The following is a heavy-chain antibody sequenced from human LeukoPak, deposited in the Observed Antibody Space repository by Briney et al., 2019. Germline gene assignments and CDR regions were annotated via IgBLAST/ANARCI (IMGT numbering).Heavy chain of an antibody. J-gene: IGHJ5*02. V-gene: IGHV5-51*01. CDR1: GYSFTSYW. CDR3: ARQPPGHGDLYWFDP. Sequence: HGESLKISCKGSGYSFTSYWIGWVRQMPGKGLEWMGIIYPGDSDTRYSPSFQGQVTISADKSISTAYLQWSSLKASDTAMYYCARQPPGHGDLYWFDPWGQGTLVTVSS. CDR2: IYPGDSDT. D-gene: IGHD4-17*01.